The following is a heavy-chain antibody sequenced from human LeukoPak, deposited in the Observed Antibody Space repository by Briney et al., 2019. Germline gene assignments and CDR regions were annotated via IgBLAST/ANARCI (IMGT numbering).Heavy chain of an antibody. CDR2: ISYDGSNK. D-gene: IGHD3-22*01. CDR3: ARTPCYDSSGYAFHL. Sequence: GRSLRLSCAASGFTFSTYAMHWVRQAPGKGLEWVADISYDGSNKYYADSVKGRFTISTDNSDNTLYLQMNSLRAEDTAVYYCARTPCYDSSGYAFHLWGGGTLVRVSS. J-gene: IGHJ5*02. CDR1: GFTFSTYA. V-gene: IGHV3-30-3*01.